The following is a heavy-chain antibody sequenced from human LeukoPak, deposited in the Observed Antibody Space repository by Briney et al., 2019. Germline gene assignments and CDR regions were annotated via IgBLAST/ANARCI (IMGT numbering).Heavy chain of an antibody. V-gene: IGHV4-34*01. D-gene: IGHD3-22*01. J-gene: IGHJ6*04. CDR2: INHSGST. CDR1: GGSFSGYY. Sequence: IPSETLSLTCAVYGGSFSGYYWSWIRQPPGKGLEWIGEINHSGSTNYNPSLKSRVTISVDTSKNQFSLKLSSVTAADTAAYYCARVVSYYYYYGMDVWGKGTTVTVSS. CDR3: ARVVSYYYYYGMDV.